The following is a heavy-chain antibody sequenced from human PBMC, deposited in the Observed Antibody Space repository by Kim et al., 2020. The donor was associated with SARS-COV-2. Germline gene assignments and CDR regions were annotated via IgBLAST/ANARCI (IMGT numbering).Heavy chain of an antibody. D-gene: IGHD6-19*01. J-gene: IGHJ4*02. CDR3: AKPLRRQWLFDY. Sequence: YYADSVQGRFTISRDNSKNTLYLQMNSLRAEDTAVYYCAKPLRRQWLFDYWGQGTLVTVSS. V-gene: IGHV3-23*01.